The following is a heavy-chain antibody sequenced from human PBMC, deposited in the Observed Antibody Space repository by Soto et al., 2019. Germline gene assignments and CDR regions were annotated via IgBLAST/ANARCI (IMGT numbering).Heavy chain of an antibody. CDR3: ARAGRGVKSFDY. CDR1: GGSISSGGYY. J-gene: IGHJ4*02. V-gene: IGHV4-31*03. Sequence: SETLSLTCTVSGGSISSGGYYWSWIRQHPGKGLEWIGYIYYSGSTYYNPSLKSRVTISVDTSKNQFSLKLSSVTAADTAVYYCARAGRGVKSFDYWGQGTLVTVPQ. D-gene: IGHD3-10*01. CDR2: IYYSGST.